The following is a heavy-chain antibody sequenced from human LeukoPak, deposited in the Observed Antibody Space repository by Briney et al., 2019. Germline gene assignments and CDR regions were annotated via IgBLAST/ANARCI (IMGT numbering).Heavy chain of an antibody. D-gene: IGHD6-13*01. V-gene: IGHV3-49*04. Sequence: GGSLRLSCTASGFTFGDYAMSWVRQAPGKGLEWVGFIRSKAYGGTTEYAASVKGRFTISRDDSKSIAYLQMNSLRAEDTALYYCAKDIQQVVGYSSSWYGFDYWGQGTLVTVSS. CDR3: AKDIQQVVGYSSSWYGFDY. CDR1: GFTFGDYA. J-gene: IGHJ4*02. CDR2: IRSKAYGGTT.